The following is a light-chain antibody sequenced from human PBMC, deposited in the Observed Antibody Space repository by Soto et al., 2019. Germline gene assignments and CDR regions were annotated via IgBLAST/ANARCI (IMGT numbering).Light chain of an antibody. J-gene: IGLJ7*01. Sequence: NFMLTQPHSVSESPGKTVTISCTRSSGIIASNYVQWYQQRPGSSPTTVIYEDNQRPSGVPDRFSGSIDSSSNSASLTISGLKTEDEADYYCQSYDSSNHAVFGGGTQLTVL. V-gene: IGLV6-57*01. CDR2: EDN. CDR1: SGIIASNY. CDR3: QSYDSSNHAV.